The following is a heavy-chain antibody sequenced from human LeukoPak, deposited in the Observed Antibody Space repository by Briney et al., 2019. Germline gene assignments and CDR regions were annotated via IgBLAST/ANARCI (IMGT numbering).Heavy chain of an antibody. J-gene: IGHJ4*02. CDR2: ISSSGRTI. CDR1: GFSFSSYD. CDR3: ARGGHGDYYFDY. Sequence: GVSLRPSCAASGFSFSSYDMNWARQAPGKGLEWISYISSSGRTIYDADSVKGRFTISRDNAKNSLYLQMNGLRAEDMALYYCARGGHGDYYFDYWGQGTLVTASS. D-gene: IGHD4-17*01. V-gene: IGHV3-48*03.